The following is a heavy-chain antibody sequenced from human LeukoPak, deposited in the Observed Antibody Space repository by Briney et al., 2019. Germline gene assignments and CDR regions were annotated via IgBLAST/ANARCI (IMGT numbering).Heavy chain of an antibody. J-gene: IGHJ4*02. CDR3: AREKYSPGAVDY. Sequence: SETLSLTCTVSGDSISSGGYYWGWIRQPPGKGLEWIGSIYYSGSTYYNPSLESRVTIPVDTSKNQFSLKVSSVTAADTAVYYCAREKYSPGAVDYWGQGSLVTVSS. V-gene: IGHV4-39*01. CDR1: GDSISSGGYY. D-gene: IGHD6-6*01. CDR2: IYYSGST.